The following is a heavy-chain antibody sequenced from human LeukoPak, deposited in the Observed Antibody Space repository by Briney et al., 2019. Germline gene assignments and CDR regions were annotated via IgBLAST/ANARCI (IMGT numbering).Heavy chain of an antibody. CDR2: IIPILGIA. CDR1: VGTFSRYA. D-gene: IGHD6-13*01. Sequence: ASVNVSCKASVGTFSRYAISWVQQAPGQGLEWMGRIIPILGIANYAQKFQGRFTITADKCTSTAYMELSSMRSEDTAVYYCARAGPAGWGQGTLVTVSS. J-gene: IGHJ4*02. CDR3: ARAGPAG. V-gene: IGHV1-69*04.